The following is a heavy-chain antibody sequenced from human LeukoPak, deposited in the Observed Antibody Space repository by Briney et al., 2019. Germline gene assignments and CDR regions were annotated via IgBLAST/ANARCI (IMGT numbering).Heavy chain of an antibody. CDR3: ARGGGYSGYDY. V-gene: IGHV4-61*01. J-gene: IGHJ4*02. CDR1: GGSFSSGSYY. Sequence: SETLSLTCTVSGGSFSSGSYYWSWIRQPPGKGLEWIGYIYYSGSTNYNPSLKSRVTISVDTSKNQFSLKLSSVTAADTAVYYCARGGGYSGYDYWGQGTLVTVSS. D-gene: IGHD5-12*01. CDR2: IYYSGST.